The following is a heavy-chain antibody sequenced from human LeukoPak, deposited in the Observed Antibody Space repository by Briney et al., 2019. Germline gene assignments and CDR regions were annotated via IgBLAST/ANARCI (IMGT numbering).Heavy chain of an antibody. D-gene: IGHD3-10*01. CDR2: INPNSGGT. CDR1: GYTFTGYY. Sequence: GASVKVSCKASGYTFTGYYMHWVRQAPGQGLEWMGWINPNSGGTNYAQKFQGRVTMTRDTPISTAYMELSRLRSDDTAVYYCARVPITMVRGVIITWGFDYWGQGTLVTVSS. CDR3: ARVPITMVRGVIITWGFDY. V-gene: IGHV1-2*02. J-gene: IGHJ4*02.